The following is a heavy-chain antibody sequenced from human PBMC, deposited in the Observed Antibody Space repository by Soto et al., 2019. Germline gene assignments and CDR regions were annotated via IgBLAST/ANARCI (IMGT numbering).Heavy chain of an antibody. J-gene: IGHJ4*02. CDR1: GFDFSSHD. D-gene: IGHD3-16*01. V-gene: IGHV3-48*02. CDR3: ARDAAEINSYYIDF. CDR2: INRRGVT. Sequence: GGSLRLSCVASGFDFSSHDMNWVRQAPGKGLEWIAYINRRGVTHYADSVEGRFTISRDNAQNPLFLQMLSLRDEDTAVYYCARDAAEINSYYIDFWGQGA.